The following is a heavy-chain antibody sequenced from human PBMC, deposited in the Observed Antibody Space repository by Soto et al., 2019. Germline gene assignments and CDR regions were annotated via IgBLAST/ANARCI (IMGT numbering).Heavy chain of an antibody. Sequence: GSLRLSCAASGFTFSNAWMSWVRQAPGKGLEWVGRIKSKTDGGTTDYAAPVKGRFTISRDDSKNTLYLQMNSLRDEDTALYYCAKDGGDIAVLPAIYGLDLWGQGTTVTVSS. J-gene: IGHJ6*02. CDR2: IKSKTDGGTT. D-gene: IGHD2-2*01. V-gene: IGHV3-15*01. CDR1: GFTFSNAW. CDR3: AKDGGDIAVLPAIYGLDL.